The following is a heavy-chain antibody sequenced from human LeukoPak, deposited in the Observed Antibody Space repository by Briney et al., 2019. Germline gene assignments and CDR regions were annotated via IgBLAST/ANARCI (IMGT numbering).Heavy chain of an antibody. J-gene: IGHJ4*02. V-gene: IGHV4-59*08. CDR2: IYYSGST. CDR1: GGSISSYY. CDR3: ARLPLRSHFDY. Sequence: PSETLSLTCTVSGGSISSYYWSWIRQPPGKGLEWIGYIYYSGSTNYNPSLESRVTISVDTSKNQFSLKLSSVTAADTAVYYCARLPLRSHFDYWGQGTLVTVSS.